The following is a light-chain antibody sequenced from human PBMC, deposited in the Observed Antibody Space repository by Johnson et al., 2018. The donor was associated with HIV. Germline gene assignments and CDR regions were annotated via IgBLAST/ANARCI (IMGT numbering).Light chain of an antibody. V-gene: IGLV1-51*01. J-gene: IGLJ1*01. CDR1: SSNIGNNY. CDR3: GTWDSSLSQGV. Sequence: QSVLTQPPSVSAAPGQKVTISCSGSSSNIGNNYVSWYQQLHGTAPKLLIYDNNKRPSGIPDRFSGSKSGTSATLGITGLQTGDEAEYYCGTWDSSLSQGVFGTGTKVTVL. CDR2: DNN.